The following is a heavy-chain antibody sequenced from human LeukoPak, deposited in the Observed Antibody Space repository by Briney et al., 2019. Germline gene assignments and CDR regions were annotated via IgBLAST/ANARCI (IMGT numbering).Heavy chain of an antibody. CDR2: ISAYNGNT. D-gene: IGHD6-19*01. CDR3: ARAAVARSAFDI. J-gene: IGHJ3*02. Sequence: ASVRVSCKASGYTFTSYGISWVRQAPGQGLEWMGWISAYNGNTNYVQKLQGRVTMTTDTSTSTAYMELRSLRSDDTGVYYCARAAVARSAFDIWGQGTMVTVSS. V-gene: IGHV1-18*01. CDR1: GYTFTSYG.